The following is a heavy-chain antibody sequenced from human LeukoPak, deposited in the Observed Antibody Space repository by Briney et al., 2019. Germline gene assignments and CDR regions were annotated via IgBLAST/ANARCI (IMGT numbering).Heavy chain of an antibody. J-gene: IGHJ6*02. CDR2: IRSGGST. V-gene: IGHV3-53*05. CDR3: AKGVGYGGMDV. CDR1: GFTVSSSY. D-gene: IGHD2-8*01. Sequence: GGSLRLSCAASGFTVSSSYMTWVRQAPGKGLEWVSVIRSGGSTVYADSVKGRFTISRDNSKNTVYVQMNSLRAEDTAVYYCAKGVGYGGMDVWGQGTTVTVSS.